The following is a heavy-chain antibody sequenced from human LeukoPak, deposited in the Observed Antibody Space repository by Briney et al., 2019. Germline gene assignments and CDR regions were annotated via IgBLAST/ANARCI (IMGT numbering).Heavy chain of an antibody. CDR3: ARETYSTSNYYYYYGMDV. J-gene: IGHJ6*02. D-gene: IGHD6-6*01. CDR2: IYTSGST. V-gene: IGHV4-4*07. Sequence: SETLSLTCTVSGGSISSYYWSWIRQPAGKGLEWIGRIYTSGSTNYNPSLKSRVTMSVDTSKNQFSLKLSSMTAADTAVYYCARETYSTSNYYYYYGMDVWGQGTTVTVSS. CDR1: GGSISSYY.